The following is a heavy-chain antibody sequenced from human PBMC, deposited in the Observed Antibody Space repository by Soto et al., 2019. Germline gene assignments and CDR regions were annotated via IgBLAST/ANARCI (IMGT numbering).Heavy chain of an antibody. Sequence: PSETLSLTCAVSGGSVNTDYWWSWVRQPPGKGLEWIGEVHHSGTTNYIQSLTSRLTMSVDKSGNQVSLELTSVAASDTAMYYCARHATRGEYSSRNDWFGPWGQGTLVTVSS. CDR1: GGSVNTDYW. J-gene: IGHJ5*02. CDR3: ARHATRGEYSSRNDWFGP. D-gene: IGHD6-6*01. V-gene: IGHV4-4*02. CDR2: VHHSGTT.